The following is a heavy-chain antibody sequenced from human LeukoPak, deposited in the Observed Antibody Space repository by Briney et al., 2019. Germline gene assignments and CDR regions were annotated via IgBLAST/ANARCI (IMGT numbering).Heavy chain of an antibody. D-gene: IGHD1-20*01. CDR1: GFTFSSYW. J-gene: IGHJ4*02. V-gene: IGHV3-7*01. CDR3: ATDGLTGTTDGTLED. Sequence: GGSLRLSCAASGFTFSSYWMSWVRQAPGKGLEWVANIKQDGSEKYYVDSVKGRFTISRDNAKNSLYLQMNSLRPEDTAMYYCATDGLTGTTDGTLEDWGQGTLVTVSS. CDR2: IKQDGSEK.